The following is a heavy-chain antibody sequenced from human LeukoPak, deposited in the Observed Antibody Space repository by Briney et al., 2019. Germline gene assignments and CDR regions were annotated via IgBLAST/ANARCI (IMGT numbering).Heavy chain of an antibody. D-gene: IGHD2-2*01. Sequence: SETLSLTCTVSGGSISSSSYYWGWIRQPPGKGLEWIGSIYYSGSTYYNPSLKSRVTISVDTSKNQFSLKLSSVTAADTAVYYCARDRAYCSSTSCSYYFDYWGQGTLVTVSS. V-gene: IGHV4-39*02. J-gene: IGHJ4*02. CDR3: ARDRAYCSSTSCSYYFDY. CDR2: IYYSGST. CDR1: GGSISSSSYY.